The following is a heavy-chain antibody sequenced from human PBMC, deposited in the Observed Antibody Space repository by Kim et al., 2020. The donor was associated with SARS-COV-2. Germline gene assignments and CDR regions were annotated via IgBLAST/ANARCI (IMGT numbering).Heavy chain of an antibody. CDR3: ARDSGSFDY. CDR2: SNK. D-gene: IGHD1-26*01. Sequence: SNKYYADSVKGRFTISRDNSKNTLYLQMNSLRAEDTAVYYCARDSGSFDYWGQGTLVTVSS. J-gene: IGHJ4*02. V-gene: IGHV3-33*01.